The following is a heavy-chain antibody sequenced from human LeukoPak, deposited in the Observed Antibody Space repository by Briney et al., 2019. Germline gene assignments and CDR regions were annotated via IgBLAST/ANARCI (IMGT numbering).Heavy chain of an antibody. CDR3: AREGGSYKHFDD. J-gene: IGHJ4*02. CDR2: INPDDDSI. CDR1: EDTFTRHY. V-gene: IGHV1-46*04. Sequence: GASVKVSCKASEDTFTRHYIHWMRQAPGQGLEWIGLINPDDDSIDYTQKLRGRITVTRDRSTSTVYMELKSLRSDDTALYYCAREGGSYKHFDDWGQGSLVTVSS. D-gene: IGHD3-10*01.